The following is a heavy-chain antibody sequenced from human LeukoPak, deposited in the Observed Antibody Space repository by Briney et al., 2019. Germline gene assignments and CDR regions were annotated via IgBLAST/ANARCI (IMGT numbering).Heavy chain of an antibody. CDR2: INWNSGSI. CDR3: AKDRGGDGYGIDL. Sequence: GRSLRLSCAGSGFDFQNYAMHWVRQAPGKGLEWVSGINWNSGSIGNAGFVKGRFTISRDNGKKALYLQMNGLTADDTALYYCAKDRGGDGYGIDLWGQGTLVTVSS. D-gene: IGHD5-24*01. V-gene: IGHV3-9*01. J-gene: IGHJ4*01. CDR1: GFDFQNYA.